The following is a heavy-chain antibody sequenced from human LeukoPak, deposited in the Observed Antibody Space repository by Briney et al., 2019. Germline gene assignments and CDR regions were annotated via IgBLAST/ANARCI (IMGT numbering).Heavy chain of an antibody. CDR2: INHSEST. J-gene: IGHJ2*01. CDR3: ARGLGGGNSVYFDL. CDR1: GGSFSGYY. D-gene: IGHD4-23*01. V-gene: IGHV4-34*01. Sequence: SETLSLTCAIYGGSFSGYYWSWIRQPPGKGLEWIAEINHSESTNYNPSLKSRVTISVDTSKNQVSLKLNSVTAADTAVYYCARGLGGGNSVYFDLWGRGTLVTVSS.